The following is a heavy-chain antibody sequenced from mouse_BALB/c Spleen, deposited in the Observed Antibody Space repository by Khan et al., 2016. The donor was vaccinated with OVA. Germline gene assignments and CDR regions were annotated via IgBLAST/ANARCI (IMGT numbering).Heavy chain of an antibody. CDR2: INPHIGET. J-gene: IGHJ2*01. CDR1: GYSFTGYF. D-gene: IGHD1-1*01. CDR3: TRIYRSDFDY. Sequence: EVELVESGPELVRPGASVKISCKATGYSFTGYFMNWVMQSHGKSPEWIGRINPHIGETFYNQRFKDKATLTVDESSSTAHMELRSLASEDSAVYYCTRIYRSDFDYWGQGTTLTVSS. V-gene: IGHV1-20*02.